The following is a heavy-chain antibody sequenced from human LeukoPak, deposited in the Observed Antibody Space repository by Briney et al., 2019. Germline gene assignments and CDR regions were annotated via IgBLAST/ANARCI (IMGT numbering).Heavy chain of an antibody. D-gene: IGHD4-17*01. V-gene: IGHV3-23*01. CDR1: GFTFSSYA. J-gene: IGHJ5*02. Sequence: GGSLRLSCAASGFTFSSYAMSWVRQAPGKGLEWVSAISGSGGSTYYADSVKGRFTISRDNSKNTLYLQMNSLRAEDTAVYYCAKSHQNYGDYRTLDPWGQGTLVTVSS. CDR3: AKSHQNYGDYRTLDP. CDR2: ISGSGGST.